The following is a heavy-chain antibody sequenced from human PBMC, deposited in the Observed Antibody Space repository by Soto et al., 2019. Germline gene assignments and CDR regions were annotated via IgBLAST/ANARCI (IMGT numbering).Heavy chain of an antibody. D-gene: IGHD1-26*01. CDR3: ARSSGSYNDWFDP. CDR2: IIPIVGTA. CDR1: GGTFSSYA. V-gene: IGHV1-69*13. J-gene: IGHJ5*02. Sequence: SVKVSCKASGGTFSSYAISWVRQAPGQGLEWMGGIIPIVGTANYAQKFQGRVTITADESTSTAYMELSSLRSEDTAVYYCARSSGSYNDWFDPWGQGTLVTVSS.